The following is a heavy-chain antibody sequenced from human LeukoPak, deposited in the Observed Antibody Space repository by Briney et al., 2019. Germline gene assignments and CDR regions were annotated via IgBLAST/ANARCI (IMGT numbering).Heavy chain of an antibody. CDR3: AKEWGYYDSPFDY. J-gene: IGHJ4*02. CDR2: ISYDGSNK. V-gene: IGHV3-30*18. Sequence: PGGSLRLSCAASGFTFSSYGMHWVRQAPGKGLEWVAVISYDGSNKYYADSVKGRFTISRDNSKNTLYLQMNSLRAEDTAVYYCAKEWGYYDSPFDYWGQGTLVTVSS. D-gene: IGHD3-22*01. CDR1: GFTFSSYG.